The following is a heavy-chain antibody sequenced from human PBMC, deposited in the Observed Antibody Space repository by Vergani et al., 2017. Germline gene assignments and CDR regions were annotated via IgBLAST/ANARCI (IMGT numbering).Heavy chain of an antibody. CDR1: GFTFDDYA. CDR2: INWNSDSI. CDR3: VKDIAASGNYWYFDL. Sequence: EVQLVESGGGVVRPGESLRLSCAASGFTFDDYAMHWVRQAPGKGLEWVSGINWNSDSIAYADSVKGRFTISRDNAKNSLYLQMNSLRAEDTALYYCVKDIAASGNYWYFDLWGRGTLVTVSS. V-gene: IGHV3-9*01. J-gene: IGHJ2*01. D-gene: IGHD6-13*01.